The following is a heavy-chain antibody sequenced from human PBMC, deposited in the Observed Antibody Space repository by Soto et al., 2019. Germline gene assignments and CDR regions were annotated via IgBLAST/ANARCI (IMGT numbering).Heavy chain of an antibody. CDR2: IYYSGYT. Sequence: SETLSLTCSVSGDSTTSDAYYWGWIRQPPGKGLEWLGRIYYSGYTYYNPSLKSRVTISVDRSRNQFSLNLRSVTAADTAVYYCVSGTSFYDVLTGYYVDRWFDPWGQGTLVTVAS. D-gene: IGHD3-9*01. CDR3: VSGTSFYDVLTGYYVDRWFDP. V-gene: IGHV4-39*01. J-gene: IGHJ5*02. CDR1: GDSTTSDAYY.